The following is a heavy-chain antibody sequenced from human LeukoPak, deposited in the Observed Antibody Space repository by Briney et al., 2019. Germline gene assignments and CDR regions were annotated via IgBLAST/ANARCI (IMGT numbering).Heavy chain of an antibody. V-gene: IGHV4-59*12. CDR3: ARDLPQNIVGALRAAFDI. D-gene: IGHD1-26*01. CDR2: IYYSGST. CDR1: GGSISSYY. J-gene: IGHJ3*02. Sequence: SETLSLTCTVSGGSISSYYWSWIRQPPGKGLEWIGYIYYSGSTNYKPSLKSRVTISVDKSKNQFSLKLSSVTAADTAVYYCARDLPQNIVGALRAAFDIWGQGTMVTVSS.